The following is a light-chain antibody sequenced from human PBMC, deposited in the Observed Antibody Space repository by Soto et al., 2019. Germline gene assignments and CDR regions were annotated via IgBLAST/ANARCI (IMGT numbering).Light chain of an antibody. CDR3: SSYAGNNKYYV. CDR2: EVS. CDR1: SNDVGGYNY. J-gene: IGLJ1*01. V-gene: IGLV2-8*01. Sequence: QSALTQPPSASGSPGQSVTISCTGTSNDVGGYNYVSWYQQHPGKAPKLMIYEVSKRPSGVPDRFSGSKSGNTASLTVSGLHAEDEADYYCSSYAGNNKYYVFGSGTKVTVL.